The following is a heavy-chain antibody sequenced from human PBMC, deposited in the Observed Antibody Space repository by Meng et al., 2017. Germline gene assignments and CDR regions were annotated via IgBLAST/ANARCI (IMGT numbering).Heavy chain of an antibody. CDR1: GYTFTSYG. CDR2: MNPNSGNT. CDR3: ARSYYYGSGSYYNVRNFDY. J-gene: IGHJ4*02. V-gene: IGHV1-8*03. Sequence: ASVKVSCKASGYTFTSYGINWVRQATGQGLEWMGWMNPNSGNTGYAQKFQGRVTITRNTSISTAYMELSSLRSEDTTVYYCARSYYYGSGSYYNVRNFDYWGQGTLVTVSS. D-gene: IGHD3-10*01.